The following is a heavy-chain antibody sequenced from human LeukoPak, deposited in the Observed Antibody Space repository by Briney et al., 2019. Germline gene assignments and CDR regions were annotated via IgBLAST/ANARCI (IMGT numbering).Heavy chain of an antibody. CDR2: IIPIFGTA. J-gene: IGHJ6*03. D-gene: IGHD1-26*01. Sequence: ASVKVSCKASGGTFSSYAISWVRQAPGQGLEWMGGIIPIFGTANYAQKSQGRVTITTDESTSTAYMELSSLRSEDTAVYYCARVVRRESYYMDVWGKGTTVTVSS. CDR3: ARVVRRESYYMDV. CDR1: GGTFSSYA. V-gene: IGHV1-69*05.